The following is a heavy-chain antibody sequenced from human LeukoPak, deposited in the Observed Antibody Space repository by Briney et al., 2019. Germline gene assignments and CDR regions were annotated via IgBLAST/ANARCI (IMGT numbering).Heavy chain of an antibody. V-gene: IGHV4-38-2*02. CDR3: ARHGGFYFDS. D-gene: IGHD3-16*01. Sequence: SETLSLTCTVSGYSISSGYYWGWIRQPPGKGLEWTGSIYHSGSTYYNPSLKSRVTISVDTSKNQFSLKLNSVTATDTAVYYCARHGGFYFDSWGQGTLVTVSS. J-gene: IGHJ4*02. CDR2: IYHSGST. CDR1: GYSISSGYY.